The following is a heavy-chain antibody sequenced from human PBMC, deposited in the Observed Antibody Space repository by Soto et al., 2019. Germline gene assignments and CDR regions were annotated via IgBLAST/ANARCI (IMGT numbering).Heavy chain of an antibody. CDR3: EASGMQLVGSLAFDI. V-gene: IGHV1-58*01. Sequence: GSSVKVSCNASGFTFTSSAVQWVRQARGQRLEWIGWIVVGSGNTNYAQKFQERVTITRDMSTSTAYMELSSLRSEDTAVYYCEASGMQLVGSLAFDIWGQGTMVTVS. CDR2: IVVGSGNT. J-gene: IGHJ3*02. D-gene: IGHD6-6*01. CDR1: GFTFTSSA.